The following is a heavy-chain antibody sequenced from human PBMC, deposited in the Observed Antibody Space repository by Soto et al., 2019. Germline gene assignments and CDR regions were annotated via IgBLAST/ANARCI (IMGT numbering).Heavy chain of an antibody. Sequence: SVKVSCKASGGTFSSYALSWVRQAPGQGREWIGGIIPIFGTANYAQKFQGRVTITADESTSTDYMELSSVRSEDTAVYYCARDGGYCSSTSCLNGMDVWGQGTTVTVSS. CDR2: IIPIFGTA. CDR3: ARDGGYCSSTSCLNGMDV. D-gene: IGHD2-2*01. V-gene: IGHV1-69*13. CDR1: GGTFSSYA. J-gene: IGHJ6*02.